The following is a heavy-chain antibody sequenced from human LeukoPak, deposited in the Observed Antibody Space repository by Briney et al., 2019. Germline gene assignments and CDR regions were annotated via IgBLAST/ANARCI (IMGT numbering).Heavy chain of an antibody. Sequence: GGSLRLSCSASGFTFNSYAIHWVRQAPGKGLEYVSAISGNGGSTFYADSVKGRFTISRDNSRNTMYLQMSGLRPEDTAVYYCVKGSEAYCDSKSDYWGQGTLVSVSS. CDR3: VKGSEAYCDSKSDY. D-gene: IGHD3-22*01. CDR1: GFTFNSYA. V-gene: IGHV3-64D*09. J-gene: IGHJ4*02. CDR2: ISGNGGST.